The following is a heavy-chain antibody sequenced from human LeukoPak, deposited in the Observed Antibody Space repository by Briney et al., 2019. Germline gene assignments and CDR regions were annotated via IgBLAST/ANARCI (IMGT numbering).Heavy chain of an antibody. CDR3: SRESSQSHASDI. CDR1: GFAVNTYY. J-gene: IGHJ3*02. D-gene: IGHD6-19*01. Sequence: GGSLRLSCAASGFAVNTYYMSWIRQAPGKGLEWVSMINTGGSTRYADSAKGRFTISRDNSKNTVYLQMNSLRADDTALYYCSRESSQSHASDIWGQGTMVTVSS. V-gene: IGHV3-53*01. CDR2: INTGGST.